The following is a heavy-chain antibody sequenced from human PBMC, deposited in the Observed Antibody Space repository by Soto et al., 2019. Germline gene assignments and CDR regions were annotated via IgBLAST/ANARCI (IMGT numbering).Heavy chain of an antibody. CDR1: GFTFSSYG. J-gene: IGHJ4*02. D-gene: IGHD2-2*01. CDR2: IWYDGSNK. CDR3: ARAECWGSTTSCQEFDY. Sequence: QVQLVESGGGVVQPGRSLRLSCAASGFTFSSYGMHWVRQAPGKGLEWVAVIWYDGSNKYYADSVKGRFTISRDNSKNTLYLQMNSLRAEDTAVSYCARAECWGSTTSCQEFDYWGQGTLVTVSS. V-gene: IGHV3-33*01.